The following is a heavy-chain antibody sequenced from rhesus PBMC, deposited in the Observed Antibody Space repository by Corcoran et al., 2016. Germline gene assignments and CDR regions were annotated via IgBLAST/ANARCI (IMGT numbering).Heavy chain of an antibody. J-gene: IGHJ2*01. V-gene: IGHV4S11*01. CDR2: IYGSGSST. CDR3: ARHIAAAGRLLWWYFDI. D-gene: IGHD6S26*01. CDR1: GGSLCTHY. Sequence: QVQLQASGQGLVTPLETLSLPCAVSGGSLCTHYWSWIRPAPWPGQVWSGCIYGSGSSTNYKPALKSRGTLSVDTSKNQLSRKLSSVTAADTAVYYCARHIAAAGRLLWWYFDIWGPGTPITISS.